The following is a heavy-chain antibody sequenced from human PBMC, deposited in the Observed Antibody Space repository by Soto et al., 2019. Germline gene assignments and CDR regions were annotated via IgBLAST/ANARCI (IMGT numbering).Heavy chain of an antibody. Sequence: KAWETLSLTCTVSGGSISSYYWSWIRQPPGKGLEWIGYIYYSGSTNYNPSLKSRVTISVDTSKNQFSLKLSSVTAADTAVYYCARSTVTTKNWFDPWGQGTLVTVSS. CDR2: IYYSGST. D-gene: IGHD4-17*01. CDR3: ARSTVTTKNWFDP. V-gene: IGHV4-59*01. CDR1: GGSISSYY. J-gene: IGHJ5*02.